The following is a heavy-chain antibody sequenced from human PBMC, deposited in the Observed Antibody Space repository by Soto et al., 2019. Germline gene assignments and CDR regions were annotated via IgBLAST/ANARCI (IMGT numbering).Heavy chain of an antibody. J-gene: IGHJ3*02. CDR3: ARDLATVVTPSTFDI. CDR2: IIPIFGTA. V-gene: IGHV1-69*01. CDR1: GGTFSSYA. Sequence: QVQLVQSGAEMKKPGSSVKVSCKASGGTFSSYAISWVLQAPGQGLEWMGGIIPIFGTANYAQKFQGRVTITADESTSTAYMELSSLRSDDTGVYYCARDLATVVTPSTFDIWGQGTMVTVSS. D-gene: IGHD4-17*01.